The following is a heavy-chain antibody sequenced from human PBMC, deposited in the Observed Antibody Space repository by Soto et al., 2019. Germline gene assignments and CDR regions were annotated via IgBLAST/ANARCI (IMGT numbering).Heavy chain of an antibody. CDR3: ATMGTPATGLYYFDY. CDR1: GVSISSGNYY. CDR2: ISYSGST. Sequence: PSETLSLTCTVSGVSISSGNYYWSWIRQPPGKGLEWIGFISYSGSTYYNASLKSRFTISVDTSKNQFSLNLSFVTAADTAVYYCATMGTPATGLYYFDYWGQGTLVTVSS. J-gene: IGHJ4*02. V-gene: IGHV4-30-4*01. D-gene: IGHD1-7*01.